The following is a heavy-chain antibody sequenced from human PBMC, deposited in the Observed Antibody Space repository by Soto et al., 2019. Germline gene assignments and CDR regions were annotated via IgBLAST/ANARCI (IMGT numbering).Heavy chain of an antibody. CDR2: IYYSGST. CDR1: GGSISSYY. D-gene: IGHD3-10*01. Sequence: PSETLSLTCTVSGGSISSYYWSWIRQPPGKGLEWIGYIYYSGSTNYNPSLKSRVTISVDTSKNQFSLKLSSVTAADTAVYYCARRDGSGPDGNWFDPWGQGTLVTVSS. V-gene: IGHV4-59*08. J-gene: IGHJ5*02. CDR3: ARRDGSGPDGNWFDP.